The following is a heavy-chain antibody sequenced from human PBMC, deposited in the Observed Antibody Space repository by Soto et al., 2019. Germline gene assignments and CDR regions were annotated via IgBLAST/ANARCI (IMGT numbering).Heavy chain of an antibody. J-gene: IGHJ6*02. Sequence: DVQLLESGGGLVQPGGSLRLTCAASGFTFSSYAMSWVRQAPGKGLEWVSLANGGGGTTKHADSVKGRFTISRDNSKNTLYLQMNSVRVEDTAVYYCAKIPCLGTNTCYGVYGLDVWCVGTTVTV. CDR2: ANGGGGTT. CDR1: GFTFSSYA. V-gene: IGHV3-23*01. D-gene: IGHD2-8*01. CDR3: AKIPCLGTNTCYGVYGLDV.